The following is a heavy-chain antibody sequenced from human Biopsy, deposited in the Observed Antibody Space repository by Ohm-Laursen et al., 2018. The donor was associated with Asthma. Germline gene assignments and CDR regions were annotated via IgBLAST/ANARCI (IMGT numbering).Heavy chain of an antibody. V-gene: IGHV3-30*18. CDR1: GFTFSNYG. CDR2: ISFDGSNK. CDR3: AKDVFPGWELRRGPDY. J-gene: IGHJ4*02. D-gene: IGHD1-26*01. Sequence: SLRLSCTASGFTFSNYGMHWVRQAPGKGLDWVAVISFDGSNKNYTDSVKGRFTISRDNSRNMLHLQMNSLRAEDTAVYYCAKDVFPGWELRRGPDYWGEGTLVTVSS.